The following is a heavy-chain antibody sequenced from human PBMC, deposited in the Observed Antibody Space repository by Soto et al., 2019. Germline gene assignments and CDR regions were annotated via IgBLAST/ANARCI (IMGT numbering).Heavy chain of an antibody. Sequence: GASVKVSCKASGYTFTSYAMHWVRQAPGQRLEWMGWINAGNGNTKYSQKFQGRVIITRDTSASTAYMELSSLRSEDTGVYYCARAAYRSLWFLSHWAQGTLGTVSS. V-gene: IGHV1-3*01. CDR3: ARAAYRSLWFLSH. J-gene: IGHJ4*02. CDR2: INAGNGNT. CDR1: GYTFTSYA. D-gene: IGHD3-9*01.